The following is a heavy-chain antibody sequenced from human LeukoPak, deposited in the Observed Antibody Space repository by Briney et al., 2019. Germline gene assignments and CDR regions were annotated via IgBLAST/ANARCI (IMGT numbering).Heavy chain of an antibody. Sequence: SETLSLTCTVSGGSISSYYWSWIRQPPGKGLEWIGYIYYSGSTNYNPSLKSRVTISVDTSKNQFSLKLSSVTAADTAMYYCARESLPYDSSGSFDYWGQGTLVTVSS. D-gene: IGHD3-22*01. V-gene: IGHV4-59*01. J-gene: IGHJ4*02. CDR3: ARESLPYDSSGSFDY. CDR2: IYYSGST. CDR1: GGSISSYY.